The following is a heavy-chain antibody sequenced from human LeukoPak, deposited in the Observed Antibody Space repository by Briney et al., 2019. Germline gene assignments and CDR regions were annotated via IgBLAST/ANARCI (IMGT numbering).Heavy chain of an antibody. CDR3: ARVVAGNWFDP. Sequence: ASVKVSCKASGYTFTGYYMHWVRQAPGQGLEWMGWINPNSGGTNFAQKFQGRVTMTRDTSITTAYMELSRLRSDDTAVYYCARVVAGNWFDPWGQGTLVTASA. CDR2: INPNSGGT. J-gene: IGHJ5*02. D-gene: IGHD6-19*01. CDR1: GYTFTGYY. V-gene: IGHV1-2*02.